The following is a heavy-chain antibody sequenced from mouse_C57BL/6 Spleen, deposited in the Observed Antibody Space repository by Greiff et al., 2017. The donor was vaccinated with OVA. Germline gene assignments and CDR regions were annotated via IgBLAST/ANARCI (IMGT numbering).Heavy chain of an antibody. D-gene: IGHD1-1*01. CDR3: ARKITTVVGGYYAMDY. J-gene: IGHJ4*01. Sequence: VQLQQPGAELVMPGASVKLSCKASGYSFTSYWMHWVKQRPGQGLEWIGEIDPSDSYTNYNQKFKGKSTLTVDKSSSTAYMQLSSLTSEDSAVYYCARKITTVVGGYYAMDYWGQGTSVTVSS. CDR1: GYSFTSYW. V-gene: IGHV1-69*01. CDR2: IDPSDSYT.